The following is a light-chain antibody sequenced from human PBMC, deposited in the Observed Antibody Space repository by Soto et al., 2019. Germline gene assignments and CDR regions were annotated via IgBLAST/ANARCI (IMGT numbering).Light chain of an antibody. V-gene: IGKV4-1*01. CDR3: QQYGSSPGP. J-gene: IGKJ1*01. CDR1: QSVLYSSNNKNY. Sequence: DIVLTRSPDSLAVSLGERATINCKSSQSVLYSSNNKNYLGWYQQKPGQAPRLLIYDASNRATGIPDRFSGSGSGTDFTLTISRLEPEDFAMYYCQQYGSSPGPFGQGTKVDIK. CDR2: DAS.